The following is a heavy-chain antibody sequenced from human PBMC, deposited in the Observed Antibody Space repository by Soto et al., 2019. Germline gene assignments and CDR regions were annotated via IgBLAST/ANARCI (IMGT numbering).Heavy chain of an antibody. CDR2: ISYDGRNK. V-gene: IGHV3-30-3*01. J-gene: IGHJ3*02. Sequence: PGGSLRLSCAATGFTFSSYAMHWVRQAPGKGLELVAVISYDGRNKNYADSVKGRFTISRDNSKNTLYLQMNSMRAEDTAVYYCVRYRKTYYYFWSVYDNAFDIWGQGTMVTVSS. D-gene: IGHD3-3*01. CDR1: GFTFSSYA. CDR3: VRYRKTYYYFWSVYDNAFDI.